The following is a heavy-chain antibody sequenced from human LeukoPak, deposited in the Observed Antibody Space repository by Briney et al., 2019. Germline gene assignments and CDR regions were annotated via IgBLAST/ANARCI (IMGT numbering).Heavy chain of an antibody. J-gene: IGHJ4*02. CDR2: IYYGGST. V-gene: IGHV4-59*01. CDR1: GGSISSYY. Sequence: SETLSLTCTVSGGSISSYYWSWIRQPPGKGLEWIGYIYYGGSTNYNPSLKSRVTISVDTSKNQFSLKLSSVTAADTAVYYCARVLGFWSGYFDYWGQGTLVTVSS. CDR3: ARVLGFWSGYFDY. D-gene: IGHD3-3*01.